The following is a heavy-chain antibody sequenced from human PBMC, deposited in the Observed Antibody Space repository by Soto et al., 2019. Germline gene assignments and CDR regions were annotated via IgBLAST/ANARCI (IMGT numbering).Heavy chain of an antibody. CDR2: INSDGSST. CDR1: GFTFSSYW. D-gene: IGHD6-13*01. Sequence: EVQLVESGGGLVQPGGSLRLSCAATGFTFSSYWMHWVRQAPGKGLVWVSRINSDGSSTSYPDSVKGRFTIYRDNAKNTLYLQMTSRRSEDTAVYYCARSRDVGYGSSWSPWGMNFWGQGTTVTVSS. V-gene: IGHV3-74*01. CDR3: ARSRDVGYGSSWSPWGMNF. J-gene: IGHJ6*02.